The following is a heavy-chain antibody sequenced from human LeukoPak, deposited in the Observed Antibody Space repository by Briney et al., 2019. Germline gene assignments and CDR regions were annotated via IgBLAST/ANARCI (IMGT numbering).Heavy chain of an antibody. CDR3: ARGKDVVVAANDAFDI. Sequence: GGSLRLSCAASGFTFSDYYMSWIRQAPGKGLEWVSYISSSGSTIYYADSVKGRFTISRDNAKNSLYLQMNSLRAEDTAVYYCARGKDVVVAANDAFDIWGQGTMVTVSS. CDR2: ISSSGSTI. J-gene: IGHJ3*02. V-gene: IGHV3-11*01. D-gene: IGHD2-15*01. CDR1: GFTFSDYY.